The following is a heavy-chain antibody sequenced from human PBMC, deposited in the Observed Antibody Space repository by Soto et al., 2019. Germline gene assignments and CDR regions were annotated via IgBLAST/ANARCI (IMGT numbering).Heavy chain of an antibody. D-gene: IGHD1-1*01. V-gene: IGHV4-59*01. J-gene: IGHJ4*02. CDR3: ARTLPNRQLLDS. CDR1: GGFI. CDR2: IYNSGRY. Sequence: SETLSLTCTVSGGFIWGWIRQSPDKGLEWIGYIYNSGRYNYNPSLESRLTISIDTSKNQFSLRLASVTAADTAVYYCARTLPNRQLLDSWSQGTLVTVS.